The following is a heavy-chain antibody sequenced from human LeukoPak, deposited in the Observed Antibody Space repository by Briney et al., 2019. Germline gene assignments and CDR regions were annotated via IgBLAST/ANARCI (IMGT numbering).Heavy chain of an antibody. CDR1: GDSVSSNSAT. CDR3: ARISAAAADS. CDR2: TYYSSTWNN. J-gene: IGHJ4*02. V-gene: IGHV6-1*01. D-gene: IGHD6-13*01. Sequence: SQTLSLTCAISGDSVSSNSATWNWIRQSPSRGLEWLGRTYYSSTWNNDYATSVKSRITITPDTSKNLFSLQLNSVTPEDTAVYYCARISAAAADSWGQGTLVTVSS.